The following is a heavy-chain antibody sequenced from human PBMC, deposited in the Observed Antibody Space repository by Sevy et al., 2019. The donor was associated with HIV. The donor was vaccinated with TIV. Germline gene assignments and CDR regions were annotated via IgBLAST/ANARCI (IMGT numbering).Heavy chain of an antibody. CDR2: IWYDGSNK. J-gene: IGHJ6*02. V-gene: IGHV3-33*01. Sequence: GGSLRLSCAASGFTFSSYGMHWVRQAPGKGLEWVAVIWYDGSNKYYADSVKGRFTISRDNSKNTLYLQMNSLRAEETAVYYCARSPESYYDFVPYGMDVWGQGTTVTVSS. CDR3: ARSPESYYDFVPYGMDV. CDR1: GFTFSSYG. D-gene: IGHD3-3*01.